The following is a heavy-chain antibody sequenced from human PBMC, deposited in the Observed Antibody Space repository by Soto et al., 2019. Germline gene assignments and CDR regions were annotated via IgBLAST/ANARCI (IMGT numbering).Heavy chain of an antibody. CDR2: ISSSSSYT. J-gene: IGHJ4*02. CDR3: ARGLRTTMVRGAVIFDY. CDR1: GFTFSDYY. Sequence: GSLRLSCAASGFTFSDYYMSWIRQAPGKGLEWVSYISSSSSYTNYADSVKGRFTISRDNAKNSLYLQMNSLRAEDTAVYYCARGLRTTMVRGAVIFDYWGQGTLVTVSS. D-gene: IGHD3-10*01. V-gene: IGHV3-11*06.